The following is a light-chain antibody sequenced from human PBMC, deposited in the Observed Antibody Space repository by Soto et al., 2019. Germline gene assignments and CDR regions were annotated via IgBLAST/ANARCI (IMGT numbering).Light chain of an antibody. Sequence: EIQMTQSPSSLSASVGDRVTITCQASQDVKNYLNWYQQKPGKAPHLLIYDASNLERGVPSRFSGSGTGTKYTFTINSLQAEDNGTYYCQQYESLPLTFGGGTKV. V-gene: IGKV1-33*01. J-gene: IGKJ4*01. CDR3: QQYESLPLT. CDR1: QDVKNY. CDR2: DAS.